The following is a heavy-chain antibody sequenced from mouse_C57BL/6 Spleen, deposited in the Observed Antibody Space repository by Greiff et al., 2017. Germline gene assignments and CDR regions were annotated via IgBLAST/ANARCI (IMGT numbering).Heavy chain of an antibody. Sequence: DVKLQESGPGLVKPSQSLSLTCSVTGYSITSGYYWNWIRQFPGNKLEWMGYISYDGSNNYNPSLKNRISITRDTSKNQFFLKLNSVTTEDTATDSCAHIYYDDDGFAYWGQGTLVTVSA. J-gene: IGHJ3*01. CDR1: GYSITSGYY. CDR3: AHIYYDDDGFAY. V-gene: IGHV3-6*01. CDR2: ISYDGSN. D-gene: IGHD2-4*01.